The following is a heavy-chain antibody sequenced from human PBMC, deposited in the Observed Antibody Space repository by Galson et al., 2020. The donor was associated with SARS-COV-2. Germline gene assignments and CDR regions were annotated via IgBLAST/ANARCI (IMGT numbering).Heavy chain of an antibody. V-gene: IGHV6-1*01. D-gene: IGHD3-22*01. CDR2: TFYRSKWYN. CDR3: AREAYYYESSGYYGDYYYGVDV. Sequence: SQTLSLTCAISGDSVSSNSAAWNWIRQSPSRGLEWLGRTFYRSKWYNDYAVSVKSRITINPDTSKNQFSLQLNSVTPDDTAVYYCAREAYYYESSGYYGDYYYGVDVWGQGTTVTVSS. J-gene: IGHJ6*02. CDR1: GDSVSSNSAA.